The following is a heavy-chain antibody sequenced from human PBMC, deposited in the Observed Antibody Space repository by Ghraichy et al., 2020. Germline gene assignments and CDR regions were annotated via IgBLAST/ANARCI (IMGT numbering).Heavy chain of an antibody. CDR2: IYTSGST. D-gene: IGHD6-13*01. Sequence: SETLSLTCTVSGGSISSYYWSWIRQPPGKGLEWIGYIYTSGSTNYNPSLKSRVTISVDTSKNQFSLKLSSVTAADTAVYYCAVSYSSTDIWDGMDVWGQGTTVTVSS. CDR1: GGSISSYY. CDR3: AVSYSSTDIWDGMDV. V-gene: IGHV4-4*09. J-gene: IGHJ6*02.